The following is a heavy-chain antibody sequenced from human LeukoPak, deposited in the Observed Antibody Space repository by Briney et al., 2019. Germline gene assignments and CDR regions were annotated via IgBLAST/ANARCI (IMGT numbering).Heavy chain of an antibody. J-gene: IGHJ4*02. CDR3: ARDQWSSSSQRNIDY. CDR2: IIPIFGTA. Sequence: SVKVSCKASGGTFSSYAISWVRQAPGQGLEWMGGIIPIFGTANYAQKFQGRVTITADESTSTAYMELRSLRSDDTAVYYCARDQWSSSSQRNIDYWGQGTLVTVSS. CDR1: GGTFSSYA. V-gene: IGHV1-69*13. D-gene: IGHD6-13*01.